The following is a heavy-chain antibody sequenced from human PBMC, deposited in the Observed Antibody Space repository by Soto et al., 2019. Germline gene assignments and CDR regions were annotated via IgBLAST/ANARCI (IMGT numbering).Heavy chain of an antibody. CDR2: IYYSGST. J-gene: IGHJ6*02. D-gene: IGHD3-10*01. CDR3: ARDLWFGDMDYYYGMDV. CDR1: RGSISSPY. Sequence: PSETLSLTSTVSRGSISSPYWRWICPPPGKGLEWIGYIYYSGSTNYNPSLKSRVTISVDTSKNQFSLKLSSVTAADTAVYYCARDLWFGDMDYYYGMDVGGQGTTVT. V-gene: IGHV4-59*11.